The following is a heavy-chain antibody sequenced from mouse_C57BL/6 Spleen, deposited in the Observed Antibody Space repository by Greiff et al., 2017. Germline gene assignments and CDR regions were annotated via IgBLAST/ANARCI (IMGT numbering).Heavy chain of an antibody. CDR2: IDPSDSYT. CDR1: GYTFTSYW. J-gene: IGHJ2*01. D-gene: IGHD2-4*01. Sequence: QVQLQQPGAELVRPGTSVKLSCKASGYTFTSYWMHWVKQRPGQGLEWIGVIDPSDSYTNYNQKFKGKATLTVDTSSSTAYMQLSSLTSEDSAVYYCARDYDENYFDYWGQGTTLTVSS. CDR3: ARDYDENYFDY. V-gene: IGHV1-59*01.